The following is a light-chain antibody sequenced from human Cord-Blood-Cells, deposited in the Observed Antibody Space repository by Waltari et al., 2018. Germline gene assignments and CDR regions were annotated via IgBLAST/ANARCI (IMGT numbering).Light chain of an antibody. Sequence: DIVMTQSPDSLAVSLGGRAPINCNSSQSVLYSSNNKNYLAWYQQKPGQPPTLLIYWASTREAGVPDRFSGSGSGTDFTLTISSLQAEDVAVYYCQQYYSTLTFGGGTKVEIK. CDR1: QSVLYSSNNKNY. V-gene: IGKV4-1*01. CDR3: QQYYSTLT. J-gene: IGKJ4*01. CDR2: WAS.